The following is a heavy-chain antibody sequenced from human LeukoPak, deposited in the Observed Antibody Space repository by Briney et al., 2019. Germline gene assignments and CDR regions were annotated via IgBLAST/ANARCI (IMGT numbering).Heavy chain of an antibody. J-gene: IGHJ4*02. V-gene: IGHV4-59*08. D-gene: IGHD6-19*01. CDR3: ARHGRNSGAPNY. CDR1: GGSITSYY. Sequence: SETLSLTCTVSGGSITSYYWSWILQPPGKGLEWIGYIFYSGTTNYNPSLKSRVTISVDTSKNQFSLKLSSVTAADTAMYYCARHGRNSGAPNYWGQGTLVTVSS. CDR2: IFYSGTT.